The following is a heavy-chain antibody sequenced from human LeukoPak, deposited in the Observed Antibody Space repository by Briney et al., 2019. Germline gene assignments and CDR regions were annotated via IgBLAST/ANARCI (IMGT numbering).Heavy chain of an antibody. CDR1: GFTFDDYA. V-gene: IGHV3-9*01. CDR3: AKDIFRGWGSWSAFDI. D-gene: IGHD6-13*01. J-gene: IGHJ3*02. Sequence: GGSLRLSCAASGFTFDDYAMHWVRQAPGKGLEWVSGISWNSGSIGYADSVKGRFTISRDNAKNSLYLQMNSLRAEDTALYYCAKDIFRGWGSWSAFDIWGQGTMVTVSS. CDR2: ISWNSGSI.